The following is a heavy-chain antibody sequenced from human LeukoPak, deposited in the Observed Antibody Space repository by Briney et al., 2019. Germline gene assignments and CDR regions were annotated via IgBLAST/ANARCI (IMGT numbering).Heavy chain of an antibody. J-gene: IGHJ4*02. D-gene: IGHD1-26*01. V-gene: IGHV3-23*01. CDR3: AKSVSPGGYVGSLYFFDD. Sequence: GGSLRLSCAASGLTFSSYAMSWVRQAPGKGLEWVSTISGSGGTTYYADSVEGQFTISRDNSKNTVSLQVNSLRAEDTAIYYCAKSVSPGGYVGSLYFFDDWGQGTLVTVSS. CDR1: GLTFSSYA. CDR2: ISGSGGTT.